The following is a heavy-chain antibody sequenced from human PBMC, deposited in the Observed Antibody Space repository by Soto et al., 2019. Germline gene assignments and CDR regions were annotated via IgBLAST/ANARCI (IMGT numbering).Heavy chain of an antibody. CDR2: ISSSSSYI. V-gene: IGHV3-21*01. Sequence: GGSLRLSCAASGFTFSSYSMNWVRQAPGKGLEWVSSISSSSSYIYYADSVKGRFTISRDNAKNSLYLQMNSLRAEDTAVYYCARVCSGGSCRFHYYMDVWGKGTTVTVSS. J-gene: IGHJ6*03. CDR3: ARVCSGGSCRFHYYMDV. CDR1: GFTFSSYS. D-gene: IGHD2-15*01.